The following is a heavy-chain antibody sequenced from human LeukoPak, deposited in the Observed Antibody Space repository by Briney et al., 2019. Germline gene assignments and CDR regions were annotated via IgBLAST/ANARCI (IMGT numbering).Heavy chain of an antibody. CDR2: IKWNGGST. CDR1: GFTFDDYG. Sequence: GGSLRLSCAAAGFTFDDYGMSWVRQAPGKGLEWVSGIKWNGGSTGYADSVTGRFPISRDNAKNSLYLQMNSLRAEDTALYYCERVPYCGGDCHKYFQHWGQGTLVTVSS. D-gene: IGHD2-21*02. CDR3: ERVPYCGGDCHKYFQH. V-gene: IGHV3-20*04. J-gene: IGHJ1*01.